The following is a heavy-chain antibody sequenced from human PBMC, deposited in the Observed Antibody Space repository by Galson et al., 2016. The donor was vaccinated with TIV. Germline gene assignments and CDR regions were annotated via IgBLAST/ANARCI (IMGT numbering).Heavy chain of an antibody. CDR3: ARDSGYSSNGWYVGGS. V-gene: IGHV3-30*04. CDR2: ISYDGSDK. Sequence: SLRLSCAASGFTFSSYAMHWVRQAPGKGLEWVAVISYDGSDKFYADSGKGRFTNSRDDSKNTLYLQMNSLRTEDTVVFYCARDSGYSSNGWYVGGSWGQGTLVIVSS. D-gene: IGHD6-19*01. CDR1: GFTFSSYA. J-gene: IGHJ5*02.